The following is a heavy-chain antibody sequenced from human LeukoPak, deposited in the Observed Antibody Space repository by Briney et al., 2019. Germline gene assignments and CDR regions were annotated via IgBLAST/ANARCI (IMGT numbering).Heavy chain of an antibody. V-gene: IGHV3-48*03. CDR2: ISSSGSTI. CDR3: ARAGIAAAYFQH. D-gene: IGHD6-13*01. Sequence: GGSLRLSCAASGFTLSSYEMNWVRQAPGKGLEWVSYISSSGSTIYYADSVKGRFTISRDNAKNSLYLQMNSLRAEDTAVYYCARAGIAAAYFQHWGQGTLVTVSS. CDR1: GFTLSSYE. J-gene: IGHJ1*01.